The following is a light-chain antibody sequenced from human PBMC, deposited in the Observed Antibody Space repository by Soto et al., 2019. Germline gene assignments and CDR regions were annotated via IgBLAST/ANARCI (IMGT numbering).Light chain of an antibody. Sequence: QPVLTQPPSASGSPGQSVTISCTGTSRDVGGYNYVSWYQQHPGKAPKLMIYQVTKRPSGVPDRFSASKSGNTASLTVSGLQAEDEAHYYCTSYAGDNNLVFGGGTKLTVL. CDR1: SRDVGGYNY. V-gene: IGLV2-8*01. CDR2: QVT. J-gene: IGLJ2*01. CDR3: TSYAGDNNLV.